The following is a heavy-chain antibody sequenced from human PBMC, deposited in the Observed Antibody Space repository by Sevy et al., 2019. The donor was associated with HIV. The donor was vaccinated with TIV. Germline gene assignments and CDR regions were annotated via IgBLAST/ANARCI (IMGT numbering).Heavy chain of an antibody. J-gene: IGHJ4*02. CDR3: ARGTFSYGYWREFDY. V-gene: IGHV4-59*01. CDR2: IYYSGST. Sequence: SETLSLTCTVSGDSISNDYWSWIRQPPGKGLEWIGYIYYSGSTNYIPSLKSRVTISLDTSKNQFSVKLSSVTAADTAVYYCARGTFSYGYWREFDYWGQGTLVTVSS. D-gene: IGHD5-18*01. CDR1: GDSISNDY.